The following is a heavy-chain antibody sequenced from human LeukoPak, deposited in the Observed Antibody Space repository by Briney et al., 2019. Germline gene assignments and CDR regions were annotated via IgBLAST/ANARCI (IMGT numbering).Heavy chain of an antibody. V-gene: IGHV3-30*03. CDR2: ISYDGSNK. D-gene: IGHD3-10*01. J-gene: IGHJ4*02. CDR3: AMRNGSGSLYFDY. Sequence: QPGRSLRLSCAASGFTFSSYGMHWVRQAPGKGLEWVAVISYDGSNKYYADSVKGRFTISRDNSKNTLYLQMNSLRAEDTAVYYCAMRNGSGSLYFDYWGQGTLVTVSS. CDR1: GFTFSSYG.